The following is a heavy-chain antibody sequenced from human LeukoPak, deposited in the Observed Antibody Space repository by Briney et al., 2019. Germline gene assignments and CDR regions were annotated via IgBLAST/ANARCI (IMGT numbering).Heavy chain of an antibody. D-gene: IGHD3-22*01. CDR1: GGSVSSGSYY. V-gene: IGHV4-61*01. CDR3: ARASHSSGYYYVAYYYYGMDV. CDR2: IYYSGST. J-gene: IGHJ6*02. Sequence: NPSETLSLTCTVSGGSVSSGSYYWSWIRQPPGKGLEWIGYIYYSGSTNYNPSLKSRVTISVDTSKNQFSLKLSSVTAADTAVYYCARASHSSGYYYVAYYYYGMDVRGQGTTVTVSS.